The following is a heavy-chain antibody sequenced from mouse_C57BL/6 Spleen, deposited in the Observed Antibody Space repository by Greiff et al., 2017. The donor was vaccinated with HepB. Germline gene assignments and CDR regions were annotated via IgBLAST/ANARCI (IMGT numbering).Heavy chain of an antibody. D-gene: IGHD2-3*01. J-gene: IGHJ2*01. CDR1: GYTFTSYW. Sequence: QVQLKQPGAELVKPGASVKLSCKASGYTFTSYWMHWVKQRPGRGLEWIGRIDPNSGGTKYNEKFKSKATLTVDKPSSTAYMQLSLTSEDSAVYYCAKDGYYVGDYWGQGTTLTVSS. V-gene: IGHV1-72*01. CDR2: IDPNSGGT. CDR3: AKDGYYVGDY.